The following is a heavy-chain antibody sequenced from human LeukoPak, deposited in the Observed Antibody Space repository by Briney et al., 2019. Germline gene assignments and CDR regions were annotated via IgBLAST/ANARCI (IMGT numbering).Heavy chain of an antibody. D-gene: IGHD1-26*01. J-gene: IGHJ4*02. CDR2: IIPILGIA. Sequence: ASVKVSCKASGGTFSSYAISWVRQAPGQGLEWMGRIIPILGIANYAQKFQGRVTITADKSTSTAYMDLRSLRSDDTAVYYCARVTLKSTTTRFTLAGDYFDYWGQGTLVTVSS. CDR1: GGTFSSYA. V-gene: IGHV1-69*04. CDR3: ARVTLKSTTTRFTLAGDYFDY.